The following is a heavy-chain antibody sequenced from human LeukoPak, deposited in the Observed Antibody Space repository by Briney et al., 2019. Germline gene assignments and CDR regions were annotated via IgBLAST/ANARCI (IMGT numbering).Heavy chain of an antibody. CDR3: ARASWIQLWYDY. Sequence: PSETLSLTCAVYGGSFSGYYWSWIRQPPGKGLEWIGEINHSGSTNYNPSLKSRVTISVDTSKNQFSLKLSSLTAADTAVYYCARASWIQLWYDYWGQGTLVTVSS. D-gene: IGHD5-18*01. V-gene: IGHV4-34*01. CDR1: GGSFSGYY. J-gene: IGHJ4*02. CDR2: INHSGST.